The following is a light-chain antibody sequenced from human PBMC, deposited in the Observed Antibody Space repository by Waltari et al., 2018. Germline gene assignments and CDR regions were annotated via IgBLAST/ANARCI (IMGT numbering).Light chain of an antibody. CDR2: GAS. V-gene: IGKV3-20*01. CDR3: QHYVRLPVT. CDR1: QSVGRT. Sequence: EIVLTQSPGTLSLSPGERAILSCRASQSVGRTLAWYQQKPGQAPRLLIYGASNRATGIPDRFSGSGSGTDFSLTISRLEPEDCSVYYCQHYVRLPVTFGQGTRVEI. J-gene: IGKJ1*01.